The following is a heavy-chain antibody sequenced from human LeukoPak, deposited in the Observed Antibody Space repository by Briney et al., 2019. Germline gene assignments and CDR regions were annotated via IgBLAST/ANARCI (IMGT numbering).Heavy chain of an antibody. CDR2: INPSGGST. J-gene: IGHJ6*03. Sequence: ASVEVSCKASGYTFTSYYMHWVRQAPGQGLEWMGIINPSGGSTSNAQKFQGRVTMTRDTSTSTVYMELSSLRSEDTAVYYCARERSIAVAGTLRREVYYMDVWGKGTTVTVSS. CDR3: ARERSIAVAGTLRREVYYMDV. D-gene: IGHD6-19*01. V-gene: IGHV1-46*01. CDR1: GYTFTSYY.